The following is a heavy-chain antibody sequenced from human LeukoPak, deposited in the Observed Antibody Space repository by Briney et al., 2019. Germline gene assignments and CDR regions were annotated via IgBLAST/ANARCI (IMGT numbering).Heavy chain of an antibody. CDR2: IYYSGST. CDR1: SGSISSSSYY. V-gene: IGHV4-39*01. J-gene: IGHJ6*03. Sequence: SETLSLTCTVSSGSISSSSYYWAWIRQPPGKGLECIGSIYYSGSTSYNPSLKSRVTISVDTSKNQFSLRLSSVTAADTAVYYCARRYYMDVWGKGTTVTVSS. CDR3: ARRYYMDV.